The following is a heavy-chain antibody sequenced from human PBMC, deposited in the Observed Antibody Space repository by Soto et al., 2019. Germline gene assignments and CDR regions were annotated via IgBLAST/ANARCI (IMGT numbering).Heavy chain of an antibody. CDR3: AGGKYCSSTSCQSFDY. CDR1: GYTFTSYD. Sequence: QVQLVQSGAEVKKPGASVKVSCKASGYTFTSYDINWVRQATGQGHEWMGWMNPNSGNTGSAQKFQGRVTMTRNTSISTAYMELSSLISEDTAVYYCAGGKYCSSTSCQSFDYWGQGTLVTVSS. D-gene: IGHD2-2*01. V-gene: IGHV1-8*01. J-gene: IGHJ4*02. CDR2: MNPNSGNT.